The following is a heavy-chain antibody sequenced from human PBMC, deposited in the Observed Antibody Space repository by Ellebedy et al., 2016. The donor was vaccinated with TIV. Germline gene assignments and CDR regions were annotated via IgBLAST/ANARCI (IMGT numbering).Heavy chain of an antibody. V-gene: IGHV3-23*01. Sequence: GGSLRLSCAASGFTFSNYDMSWVRQAPGKGLEWVSAISGSGGSTYYADSVKGRFTISRDNSKDTLYLQMNSLRAEDTAVYYCARDSFAMVRGSRGMDVWGQGTTVTVSS. D-gene: IGHD3-10*01. CDR3: ARDSFAMVRGSRGMDV. J-gene: IGHJ6*02. CDR1: GFTFSNYD. CDR2: ISGSGGST.